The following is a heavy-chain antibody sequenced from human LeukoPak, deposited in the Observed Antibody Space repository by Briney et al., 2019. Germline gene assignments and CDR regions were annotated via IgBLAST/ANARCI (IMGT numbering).Heavy chain of an antibody. CDR2: IDSDGSFT. V-gene: IGHV3-74*01. CDR1: RFTFSSYW. Sequence: GGSLRLSCAASRFTFSSYWMHWVRQAPGKGLVWVSRIDSDGSFTSYADSVRGRFTISRETAKNTLYLQMSSPRGEVSAVYYCIRMTVGGPGNDYWGQGTLVTVSS. J-gene: IGHJ4*02. CDR3: IRMTVGGPGNDY. D-gene: IGHD1-26*01.